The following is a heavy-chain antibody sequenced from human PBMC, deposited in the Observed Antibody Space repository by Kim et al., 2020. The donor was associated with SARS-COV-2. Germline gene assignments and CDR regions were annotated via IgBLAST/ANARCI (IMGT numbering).Heavy chain of an antibody. Sequence: ASVKVSCKASGYTFTSYGISWVRQAPGQGLEWMGWISAYNGNTNYAQKLQGRVTMTTDTSTSTAYMELRSLRSDDTAVYYCARDPHYSSGWWGKGGWFDPWGQGTLVTVSS. V-gene: IGHV1-18*04. CDR3: ARDPHYSSGWWGKGGWFDP. CDR2: ISAYNGNT. D-gene: IGHD6-19*01. J-gene: IGHJ5*02. CDR1: GYTFTSYG.